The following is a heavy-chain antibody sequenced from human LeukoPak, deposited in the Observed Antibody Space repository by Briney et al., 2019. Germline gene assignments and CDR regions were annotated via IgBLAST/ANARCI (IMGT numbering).Heavy chain of an antibody. CDR3: ARTYYYDSSGYYPGNY. CDR1: GYTFTSHG. D-gene: IGHD3-22*01. V-gene: IGHV1-18*01. Sequence: ASVKVSCKASGYTFTSHGISWVRQAPGQGLEWMGWISAYNGNTNYAQKLQGRVTMTTDTSTSTAYMELRSLRSDDTAVYYCARTYYYDSSGYYPGNYWGQGTLVTVSS. CDR2: ISAYNGNT. J-gene: IGHJ4*02.